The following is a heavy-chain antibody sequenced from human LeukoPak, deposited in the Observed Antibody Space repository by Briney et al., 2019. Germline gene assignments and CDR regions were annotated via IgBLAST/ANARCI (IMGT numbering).Heavy chain of an antibody. V-gene: IGHV3-21*01. Sequence: PGGSLRLSCAASGFTSSSYSMNWVRQAPGKGLEWVSSISSSSSYIYYADSVKGRFTISRDNAKNSLYLQMNSLRGEDTGVYYCARVIRQQLGDYWGQGTLVTVSS. CDR3: ARVIRQQLGDY. CDR2: ISSSSSYI. J-gene: IGHJ4*02. D-gene: IGHD6-13*01. CDR1: GFTSSSYS.